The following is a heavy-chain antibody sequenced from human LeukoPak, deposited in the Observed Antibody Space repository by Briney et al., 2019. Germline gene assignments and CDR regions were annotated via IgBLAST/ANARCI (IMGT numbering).Heavy chain of an antibody. CDR1: GGSFSGYY. Sequence: PSETLSLTCAVYGGSFSGYYWSWIRQPPGKGLEWIGEINHSGSTNYNPSLKSRVTISVDTSKNHFSLKLGSVTAADTAVYYCARDPMVRGRSAAFDIWGQGTMVTVSS. V-gene: IGHV4-34*01. D-gene: IGHD3-10*01. CDR3: ARDPMVRGRSAAFDI. J-gene: IGHJ3*02. CDR2: INHSGST.